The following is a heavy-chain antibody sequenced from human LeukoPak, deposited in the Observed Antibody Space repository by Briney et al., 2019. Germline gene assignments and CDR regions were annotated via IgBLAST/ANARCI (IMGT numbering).Heavy chain of an antibody. Sequence: PGGSLRLSCAASGFTFSSYSMNWFRQAPGKGLEWVSAITTSSTDINYVDSVKGRFTISRDNAKNFLYLQMNSLRVEDTAVYYCARDGDYDWNYRSGFDYWGQGTLVTVSS. V-gene: IGHV3-21*01. D-gene: IGHD1-7*01. CDR2: ITTSSTDI. CDR1: GFTFSSYS. J-gene: IGHJ4*02. CDR3: ARDGDYDWNYRSGFDY.